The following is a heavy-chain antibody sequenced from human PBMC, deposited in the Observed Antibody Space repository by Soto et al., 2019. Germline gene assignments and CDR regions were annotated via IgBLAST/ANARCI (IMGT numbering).Heavy chain of an antibody. Sequence: GGSLRLSCAASGFTFSSYSVNWVRQAPGKGLEWVSYISSSSSTIYYADSVKGRFTISRDNAKNSLYLQMNSLRDEDTAVYYCARDKRGYSSGWHTKFRGAFDIWGQGTMVTVSS. CDR3: ARDKRGYSSGWHTKFRGAFDI. J-gene: IGHJ3*02. CDR2: ISSSSSTI. D-gene: IGHD6-19*01. V-gene: IGHV3-48*02. CDR1: GFTFSSYS.